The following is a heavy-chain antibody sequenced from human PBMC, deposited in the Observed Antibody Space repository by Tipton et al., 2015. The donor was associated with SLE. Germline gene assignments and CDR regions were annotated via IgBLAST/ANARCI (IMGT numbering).Heavy chain of an antibody. CDR3: ARQPIAAAGTSNYFDY. CDR2: IYYSGST. D-gene: IGHD6-13*01. Sequence: TLSLTCAVYGGSFSGYYWSWIRQPPGKGLEWIGYIYYSGSTNYNPSLKSRVTISVDTSKNQFSLKLSSVTAADTAVYYCARQPIAAAGTSNYFDYWGQGTLVTVSS. J-gene: IGHJ4*02. V-gene: IGHV4-59*08. CDR1: GGSFSGYY.